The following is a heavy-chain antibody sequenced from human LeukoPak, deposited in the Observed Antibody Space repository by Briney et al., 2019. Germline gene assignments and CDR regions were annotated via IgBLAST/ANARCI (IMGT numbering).Heavy chain of an antibody. V-gene: IGHV4-59*01. CDR2: IYYSGST. CDR3: ARIRRYCSSTSCSGWFDP. Sequence: SETLSLTCTVSGGSISSYYWSWLRQPPGKGLEGIGYIYYSGSTNYNPSLKSRVTISVDTSKNQFSLKLSSVTAADTAVYYCARIRRYCSSTSCSGWFDPWGQGTLVTVSS. D-gene: IGHD2-2*01. CDR1: GGSISSYY. J-gene: IGHJ5*02.